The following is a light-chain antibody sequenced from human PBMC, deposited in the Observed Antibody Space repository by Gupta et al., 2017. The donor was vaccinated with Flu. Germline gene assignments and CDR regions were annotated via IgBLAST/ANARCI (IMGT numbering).Light chain of an antibody. J-gene: IGLJ3*02. CDR2: GNT. Sequence: LLTQTPSVSGAPGQSVTMFCTGTSSNTGAGYAVQWYQQFPNRAPKLLIFGNTNRASGVPARFSGSKSGASASLTINWLRAEDEADYYCQSFETTLSGFVFVFGGGT. V-gene: IGLV1-40*01. CDR3: QSFETTLSGFVFV. CDR1: SSNTGAGYA.